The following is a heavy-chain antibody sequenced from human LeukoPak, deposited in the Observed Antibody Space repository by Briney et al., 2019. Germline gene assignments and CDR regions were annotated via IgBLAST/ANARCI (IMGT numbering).Heavy chain of an antibody. CDR3: ATPLPNGAPGAFDI. CDR1: GYTLTELS. Sequence: ASVKVYCKVSGYTLTELSMQWVRQAPGKGFEWMGGFDPEDGETIYAQKFQGRVTMTEDTSTDTAYMELSSLRSEDTAVYYCATPLPNGAPGAFDIWGQGTMVTVSS. D-gene: IGHD2-8*01. J-gene: IGHJ3*02. V-gene: IGHV1-24*01. CDR2: FDPEDGET.